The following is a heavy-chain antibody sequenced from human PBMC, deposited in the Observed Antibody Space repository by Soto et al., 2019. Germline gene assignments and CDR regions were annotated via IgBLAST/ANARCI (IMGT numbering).Heavy chain of an antibody. D-gene: IGHD5-18*01. J-gene: IGHJ6*02. CDR3: ARRSGYSYGSYYYYGMDV. CDR1: AGSISSSSYY. V-gene: IGHV4-39*01. CDR2: IYYSGST. Sequence: SLTCTVSAGSISSSSYYWGWIRQPPGKGLEWIGSIYYSGSTYYNPSLKSRVTISVDTSKNQFSLKLSSVTAADTAVYYCARRSGYSYGSYYYYGMDVWGQGTTVTVSS.